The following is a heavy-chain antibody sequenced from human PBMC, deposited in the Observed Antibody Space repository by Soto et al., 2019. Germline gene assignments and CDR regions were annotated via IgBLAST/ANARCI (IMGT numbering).Heavy chain of an antibody. Sequence: QAGGSLRLSCAASGFIVSSNYMSWVRQAPGKGLEWVSIIYSGGNIYYADSVRGRFTISRDNSKSTLYLQMNSLRAEDTAMYYSARVSTTAKTFDYWGQGTLVTVSS. J-gene: IGHJ4*02. D-gene: IGHD4-17*01. V-gene: IGHV3-53*01. CDR2: IYSGGNI. CDR1: GFIVSSNY. CDR3: ARVSTTAKTFDY.